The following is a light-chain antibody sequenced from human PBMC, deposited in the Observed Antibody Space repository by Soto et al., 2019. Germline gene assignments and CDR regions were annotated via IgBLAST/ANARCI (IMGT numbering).Light chain of an antibody. Sequence: EIVMTQSPVTLSVSPGERATLSCRASQSVSSNLAWYQQKPGQAPRLLIYGASTRATGVPARFSGSGSGTEFTLTISSLQSEDFAVYYCQHYNNWPPWTFGQGTQVEIK. CDR1: QSVSSN. CDR2: GAS. J-gene: IGKJ1*01. V-gene: IGKV3-15*01. CDR3: QHYNNWPPWT.